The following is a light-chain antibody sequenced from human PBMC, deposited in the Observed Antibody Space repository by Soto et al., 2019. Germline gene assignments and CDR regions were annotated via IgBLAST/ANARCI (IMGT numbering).Light chain of an antibody. J-gene: IGKJ2*01. V-gene: IGKV1-5*01. CDR2: DAS. CDR3: QQYNSDST. Sequence: DIQMTQSPSSLSASVGDRVTITCRASQSISQYLAWYQQKPGKAPNLLIYDASPLQGGIPSRFSGSGSGTKFTLTISSLQPDDFATYYCQQYNSDSTFGQGTKLGIK. CDR1: QSISQY.